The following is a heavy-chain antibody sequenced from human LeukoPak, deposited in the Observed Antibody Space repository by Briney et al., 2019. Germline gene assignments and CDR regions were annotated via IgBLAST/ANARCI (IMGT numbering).Heavy chain of an antibody. D-gene: IGHD1-26*01. Sequence: PSETLSLTCTVSGGSISSYYWSWIRQPAGKGLEWIGRIYTSGSTNYNPSLKSRVTISVDTSKNQFSLKLSSVTAADTAVYYCARARIVGATTPLNYWGQGTLVTVSS. J-gene: IGHJ4*02. V-gene: IGHV4-4*07. CDR3: ARARIVGATTPLNY. CDR2: IYTSGST. CDR1: GGSISSYY.